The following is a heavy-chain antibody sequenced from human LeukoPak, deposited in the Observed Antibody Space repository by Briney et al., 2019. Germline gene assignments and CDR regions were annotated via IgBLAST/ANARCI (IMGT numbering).Heavy chain of an antibody. Sequence: PSETLSLTCTVSGGSISSYYWSWIRQPPGKGLEWIGDIYYSGSTNYNPSPKSRVTISVDTSKNQFSLKLSSVTAADTAVYYCARGKLYGDYVDYWGQGTLVTVSS. V-gene: IGHV4-59*01. CDR2: IYYSGST. CDR3: ARGKLYGDYVDY. D-gene: IGHD4-17*01. CDR1: GGSISSYY. J-gene: IGHJ4*02.